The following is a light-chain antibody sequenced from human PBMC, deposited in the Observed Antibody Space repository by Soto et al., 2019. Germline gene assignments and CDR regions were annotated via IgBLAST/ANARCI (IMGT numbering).Light chain of an antibody. V-gene: IGKV1-27*01. CDR3: QKYSSAPWT. J-gene: IGKJ1*01. CDR2: AAS. CDR1: QVINNY. Sequence: DIQMTQSPSSLSASVGDRVTITCRASQVINNYLAWYQQKPGKVPKLLIYAASTLQSGVPFRFSGSGSGTDFTINISSLQPEDVATYSCQKYSSAPWTFGQGTKVEIK.